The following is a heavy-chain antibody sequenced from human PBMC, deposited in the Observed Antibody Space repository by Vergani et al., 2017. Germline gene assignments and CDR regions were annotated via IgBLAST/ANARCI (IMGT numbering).Heavy chain of an antibody. CDR2: IYHGGST. D-gene: IGHD4-17*01. Sequence: QVQLQESGPGLVKPSETLSLTCTVSGYAINRGYFWGWIRQPPGKGLEWIGYIYHGGSTYYNPSLRSRLTLSVDTSKNQFSLKVKSVTAADTAVYYCARVRHDYGDEGDYYFDYWGQGTLVTVSS. CDR3: ARVRHDYGDEGDYYFDY. V-gene: IGHV4-38-2*02. J-gene: IGHJ4*02. CDR1: GYAINRGYF.